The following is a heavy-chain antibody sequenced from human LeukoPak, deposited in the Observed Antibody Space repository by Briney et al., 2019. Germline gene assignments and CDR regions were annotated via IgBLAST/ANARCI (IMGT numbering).Heavy chain of an antibody. D-gene: IGHD5-18*01. CDR1: GFTFSSYA. CDR3: ARADTAMVFGY. V-gene: IGHV3-30*04. Sequence: GRSLRLSCAASGFTFSSYAMHWVRQAPGKGLEWVAVISYDGSNKYYADSVKGRFTISRDNSKNTLYLQMNSLRAEDTAVYYCARADTAMVFGYWGQGTLVTVSS. CDR2: ISYDGSNK. J-gene: IGHJ4*02.